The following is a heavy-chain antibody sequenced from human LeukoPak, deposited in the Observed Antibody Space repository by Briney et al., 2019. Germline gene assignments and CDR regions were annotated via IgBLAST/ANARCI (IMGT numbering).Heavy chain of an antibody. J-gene: IGHJ2*01. CDR1: GFTFSSYA. Sequence: PGGSLRLSCAASGFTFSSYAMHWVRQAPGKGLEWVAVISYDGSNKYYADSVKGRFTISRDNSKNTLYLQMNSLRAEDTAVYYCAKCIAAAGKVGGAPDWYFDLWGRGTLVTVSS. CDR3: AKCIAAAGKVGGAPDWYFDL. D-gene: IGHD6-13*01. V-gene: IGHV3-30-3*02. CDR2: ISYDGSNK.